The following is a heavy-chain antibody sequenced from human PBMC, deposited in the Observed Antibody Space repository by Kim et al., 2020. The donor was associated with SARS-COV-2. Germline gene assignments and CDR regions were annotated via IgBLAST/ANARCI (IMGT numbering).Heavy chain of an antibody. D-gene: IGHD3-10*01. CDR2: ISYDGSNK. CDR3: ARPMVRGPYYYYGMDV. CDR1: GFTFSSYG. Sequence: GGSLRLSCAASGFTFSSYGMHWVRQAPGKGLEWVAVISYDGSNKYYADSVKGRFTISRDNSKNTLYLQMNSLRAEDTAVYYCARPMVRGPYYYYGMDVWG. J-gene: IGHJ6*01. V-gene: IGHV3-33*05.